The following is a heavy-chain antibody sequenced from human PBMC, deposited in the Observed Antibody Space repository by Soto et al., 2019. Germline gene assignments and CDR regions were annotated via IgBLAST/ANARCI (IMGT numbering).Heavy chain of an antibody. V-gene: IGHV3-74*01. Sequence: DVQLVESGGGLVQPGGSLRLSCAASGFSFSSYWIHWVRQAPGKGLVWVSRIKTDGSSADYADSVKGRFTISRDNAKNTLYLQMNNLRGEDTAVYFCAKREGNTYGLFHWGQGTLVAVSS. D-gene: IGHD5-18*01. J-gene: IGHJ4*02. CDR3: AKREGNTYGLFH. CDR1: GFSFSSYW. CDR2: IKTDGSSA.